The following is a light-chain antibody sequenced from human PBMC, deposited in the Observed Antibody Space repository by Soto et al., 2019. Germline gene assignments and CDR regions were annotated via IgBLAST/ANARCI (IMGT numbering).Light chain of an antibody. V-gene: IGLV4-69*01. CDR2: VNSDGSH. CDR1: SGHSSYA. J-gene: IGLJ2*01. CDR3: QTWGTGSHVV. Sequence: QPVLTQSPSASASLGASVKLTCTLSSGHSSYAIAWHQQQPEKGPRYLMKVNSDGSHSRGDGIPDRFSGSTSGAERHLTISSLQSEDEADYYCQTWGTGSHVVFGGGTKLTVL.